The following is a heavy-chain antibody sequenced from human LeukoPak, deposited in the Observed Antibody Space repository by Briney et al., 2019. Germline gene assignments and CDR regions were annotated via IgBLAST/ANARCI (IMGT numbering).Heavy chain of an antibody. CDR2: IYYSGST. CDR3: ARQAYGGKVDY. D-gene: IGHD4-23*01. Sequence: SETLSLTCTVSGGSISSNHYNWGWIRQPPGKGLEWIGNIYYSGSTFYNPSLKGRVTISVDTSKNQFSLRLSSVTAADTAVYCCARQAYGGKVDYWGQGTLVTV. V-gene: IGHV4-39*01. CDR1: GGSISSNHYN. J-gene: IGHJ4*02.